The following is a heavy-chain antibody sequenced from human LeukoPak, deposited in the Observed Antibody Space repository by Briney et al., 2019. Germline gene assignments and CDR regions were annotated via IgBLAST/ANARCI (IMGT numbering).Heavy chain of an antibody. D-gene: IGHD1-1*01. CDR1: GFTFSSYG. CDR3: ANTIWNDERAFGY. V-gene: IGHV3-30*02. Sequence: GGSLRLSCAASGFTFSSYGMHWVRQAPGRGLEWVAFIRYDGSNKYYGDFVEGRFTISRDNSKSTLYLQMRSLRAEDTAVYYCANTIWNDERAFGYWGQGTLVTVSS. CDR2: IRYDGSNK. J-gene: IGHJ4*02.